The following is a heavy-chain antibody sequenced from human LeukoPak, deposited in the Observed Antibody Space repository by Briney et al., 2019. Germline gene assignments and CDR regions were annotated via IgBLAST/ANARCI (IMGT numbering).Heavy chain of an antibody. V-gene: IGHV3-66*01. D-gene: IGHD6-13*01. Sequence: PGGSLRLSSAASGFTVSSNYMSWVRQAPGKGLEWVSVIYSGGSTYYADSVKGRFTISRDNSKNTLYLQMNSLRAEDTAVYYCARSLQQQPFDYWGQGTLVTVSS. CDR3: ARSLQQQPFDY. CDR1: GFTVSSNY. J-gene: IGHJ4*02. CDR2: IYSGGST.